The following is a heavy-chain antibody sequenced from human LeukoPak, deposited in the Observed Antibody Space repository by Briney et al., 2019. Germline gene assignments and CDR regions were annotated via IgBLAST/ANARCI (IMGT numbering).Heavy chain of an antibody. CDR3: AADGSGSYYYGMDV. Sequence: PGGSLRLSCAASGFTFSSNYMSWVRQAPGKGLEWVSVIYSGGSTYYADSVKGRFTISRHNSKNTLYLQMNSLRAEDTAVYYCAADGSGSYYYGMDVWGQGTTVTVSS. CDR1: GFTFSSNY. D-gene: IGHD3-10*01. CDR2: IYSGGST. V-gene: IGHV3-53*04. J-gene: IGHJ6*02.